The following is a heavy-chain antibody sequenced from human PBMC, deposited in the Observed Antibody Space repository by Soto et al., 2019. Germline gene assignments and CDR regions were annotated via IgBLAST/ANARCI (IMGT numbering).Heavy chain of an antibody. CDR1: GYNFVTYG. V-gene: IGHV1-18*01. J-gene: IGHJ6*02. CDR3: ARDRGETTGLAFSGMDV. CDR2: ISGFYGET. D-gene: IGHD1-1*01. Sequence: QVQLVQSGGEVKKPGASVKVSCRASGYNFVTYGITWVRQAPGQGLEWMGWISGFYGETKYAEQLQNRATMTRDTSTSTAYLELRNLSSDDTAVYYCARDRGETTGLAFSGMDVWGQGTTVTVSS.